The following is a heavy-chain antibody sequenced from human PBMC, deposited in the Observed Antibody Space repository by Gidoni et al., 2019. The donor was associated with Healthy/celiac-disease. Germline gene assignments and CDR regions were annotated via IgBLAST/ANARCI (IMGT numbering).Heavy chain of an antibody. D-gene: IGHD3-22*01. Sequence: EVQLVQSGAEVKKPGESLKISCKGSGYSFTSYWLGWVRQMPGKGLEWMGIIYPGDSDTRYSPSFQGQVTISADKSISTAYLQWSSLKASDTAMYYCARQNYYDSSGYSPYWYFDLWGRGTLVTVSS. J-gene: IGHJ2*01. CDR3: ARQNYYDSSGYSPYWYFDL. CDR2: IYPGDSDT. V-gene: IGHV5-51*01. CDR1: GYSFTSYW.